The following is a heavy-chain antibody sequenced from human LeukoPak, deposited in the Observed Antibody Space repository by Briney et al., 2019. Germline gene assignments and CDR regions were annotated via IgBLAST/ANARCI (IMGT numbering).Heavy chain of an antibody. CDR1: GYTFTSYG. CDR3: AREKTFGGVIVIDY. V-gene: IGHV1-18*01. J-gene: IGHJ4*02. CDR2: ISAYNGNT. Sequence: GASVKVSCKASGYTFTSYGISWVRQAPGQGLEWMGWISAYNGNTNYAQKLQGRVTMTTDTSTSTAYMELRSLRSNDTAVYYCAREKTFGGVIVIDYWGQGTLVTVSS. D-gene: IGHD3-16*02.